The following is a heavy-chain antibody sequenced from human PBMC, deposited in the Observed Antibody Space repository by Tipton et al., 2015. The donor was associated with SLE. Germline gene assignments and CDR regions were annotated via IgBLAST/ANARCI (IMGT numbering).Heavy chain of an antibody. CDR1: GFSFDDYA. J-gene: IGHJ3*01. Sequence: SLRLSCVGSGFSFDDYAMHWFRHAPGKGLEWVSSISWDSIKIQYADSVKGRFTVSRDNAKSTLYLEMKSLRPDDTAFYYCAKDAFTVLVNAFHVWGQGTMVAVSS. D-gene: IGHD5-18*01. CDR3: AKDAFTVLVNAFHV. CDR2: ISWDSIKI. V-gene: IGHV3-9*01.